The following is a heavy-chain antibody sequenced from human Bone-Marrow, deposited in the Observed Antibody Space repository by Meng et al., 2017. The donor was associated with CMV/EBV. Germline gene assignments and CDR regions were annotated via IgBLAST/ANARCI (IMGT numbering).Heavy chain of an antibody. CDR3: ASSCSSTSCYLVLFQH. D-gene: IGHD2-2*01. CDR1: GGTFSSYT. J-gene: IGHJ1*01. V-gene: IGHV1-69*02. CDR2: IIPILGIA. Sequence: SVKVSCKASGGTFSSYTISWVRQAPGQGLEWMGRIIPILGIANYAQKFQGRVTITADKSTSTAYMELSSLRSEDTAVYYCASSCSSTSCYLVLFQHWGQGTPVTVSS.